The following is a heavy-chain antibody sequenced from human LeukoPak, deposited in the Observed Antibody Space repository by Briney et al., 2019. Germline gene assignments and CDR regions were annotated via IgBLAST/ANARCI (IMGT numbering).Heavy chain of an antibody. CDR3: AKSGVDYYDSSGYSYFDY. D-gene: IGHD3-22*01. V-gene: IGHV3-23*01. CDR1: GFTFSSYA. Sequence: GGSLRLSCAASGFTFSSYAMSWVRQAPGKGLEWVSAISGSGGSTYYADSVKGRFTISRDNSKNTLYLQMNSLRAEDTAVCYCAKSGVDYYDSSGYSYFDYWGQGTLVTVSP. J-gene: IGHJ4*02. CDR2: ISGSGGST.